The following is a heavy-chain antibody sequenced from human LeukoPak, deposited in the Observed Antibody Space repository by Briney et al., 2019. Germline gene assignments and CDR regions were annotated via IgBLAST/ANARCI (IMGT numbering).Heavy chain of an antibody. CDR3: ARVGSSCSSTSCSGDAFDI. D-gene: IGHD2-2*01. V-gene: IGHV1-18*04. J-gene: IGHJ3*02. CDR1: EYTFTGYY. CDR2: ISAYNGNT. Sequence: ASVKVSCKASEYTFTGYYMHWVRQAPGQGLEWMGWISAYNGNTNYAQKLQGRVTMTTDTSTSTAYMELRSLRSDDTAVYYCARVGSSCSSTSCSGDAFDIWGQGTMVTVSS.